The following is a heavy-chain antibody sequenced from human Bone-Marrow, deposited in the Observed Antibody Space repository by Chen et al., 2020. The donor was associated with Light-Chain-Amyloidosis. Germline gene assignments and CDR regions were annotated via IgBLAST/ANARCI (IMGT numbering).Heavy chain of an antibody. CDR2: IAYDGNNQ. D-gene: IGHD4-17*01. CDR1: GFTFRTYG. J-gene: IGHJ6*02. Sequence: QVQLVESGGGVVQPGKSLRLSCAASGFTFRTYGMHWVRQAPGKGLEWGALIAYDGNNQYYSDSVKGRFTISRDNSKNTVYLQMNSLRLEDTALYYCAKDLQTYGDYDYYYYGLDVWGQGTAVTVSS. CDR3: AKDLQTYGDYDYYYYGLDV. V-gene: IGHV3-30*18.